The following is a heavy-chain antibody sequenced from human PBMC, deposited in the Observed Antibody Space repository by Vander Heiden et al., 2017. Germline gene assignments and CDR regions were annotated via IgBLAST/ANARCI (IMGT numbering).Heavy chain of an antibody. CDR3: AKEMKVNYDYSFGN. Sequence: EVQLLDSGGGWIQQGGSLLLACAASGFEFSGYDWSWVRQAPGKGLEWGSSISGSGTTTTYSDSVKGLFTISRDHSKQTRYLQMDSLRAEDTAIYYCAKEMKVNYDYSFGNWGQGTLGTVSS. V-gene: IGHV3-23*01. CDR2: ISGSGTTT. CDR1: GFEFSGYD. D-gene: IGHD2-15*01. J-gene: IGHJ4*02.